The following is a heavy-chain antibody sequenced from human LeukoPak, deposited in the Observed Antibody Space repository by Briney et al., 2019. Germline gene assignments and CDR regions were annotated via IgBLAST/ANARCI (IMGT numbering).Heavy chain of an antibody. CDR2: ISYDGSDE. CDR1: GFTFSRHT. Sequence: PGGSLRLSCAASGFTFSRHTMHWVRQSPGKGLEWVAIISYDGSDEYIADSVKGRFSISRDNSRNTLDLQMNSLTTEDTALYYCARARDYYGSGSYLQLYYFYGMDGWGKGTAVIVSS. J-gene: IGHJ6*04. V-gene: IGHV3-30*04. CDR3: ARARDYYGSGSYLQLYYFYGMDG. D-gene: IGHD3-10*01.